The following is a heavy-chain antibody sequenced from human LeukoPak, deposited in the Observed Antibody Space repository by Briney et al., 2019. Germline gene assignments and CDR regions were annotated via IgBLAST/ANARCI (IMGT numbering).Heavy chain of an antibody. J-gene: IGHJ3*02. CDR3: ARDISMVNAFDI. CDR1: GGSISSYY. CDR2: IYYSGST. Sequence: SETPSLTCTVSGGSISSYYWSWIRQPPGKGLEWIGYIYYSGSTNYNPFLKSRVTISVDTSKNQFSLKLSSVTAADTAVYYCARDISMVNAFDIWGQGTMVTVSS. V-gene: IGHV4-59*01. D-gene: IGHD5-18*01.